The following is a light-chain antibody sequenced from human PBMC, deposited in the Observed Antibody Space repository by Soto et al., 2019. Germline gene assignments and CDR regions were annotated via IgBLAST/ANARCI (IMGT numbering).Light chain of an antibody. V-gene: IGKV1-5*01. CDR2: DAS. CDR3: QQYKNYSPST. J-gene: IGKJ2*01. CDR1: QSIGNL. Sequence: DIEMTQSPSTLSASVGDRVTVTCRASQSIGNLLVWYQQKPGKAPNLLISDASNLESGVPSRFSGSGSETEFTLTITSLQPEDFATYYCQQYKNYSPSTFGQGTKLDI.